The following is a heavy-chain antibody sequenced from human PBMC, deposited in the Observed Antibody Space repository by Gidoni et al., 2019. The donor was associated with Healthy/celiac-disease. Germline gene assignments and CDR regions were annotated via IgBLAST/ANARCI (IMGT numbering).Heavy chain of an antibody. Sequence: EVQLVESGGGLVQPGGSLRLSCSASGFSFRSYATHWVLQATGKGLEWVAAIGTAGDTYYPGSVKGRFTISRENAKNSLYLQMNSLRAGDTAVYYCARVQTPLGYCSGGSCQLDAFDIWGQGTMVTVSS. CDR3: ARVQTPLGYCSGGSCQLDAFDI. V-gene: IGHV3-13*04. J-gene: IGHJ3*02. CDR2: IGTAGDT. CDR1: GFSFRSYA. D-gene: IGHD2-15*01.